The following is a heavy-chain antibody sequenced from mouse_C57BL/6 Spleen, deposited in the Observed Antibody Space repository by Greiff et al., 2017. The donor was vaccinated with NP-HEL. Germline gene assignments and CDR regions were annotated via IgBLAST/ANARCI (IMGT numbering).Heavy chain of an antibody. CDR1: GFTFSDYG. Sequence: EVQLQESGGGLVKPGGSLKLSCAASGFTFSDYGMHWVRQAPEKGLEWVAYISSGSSTIYYADTVKGRFTISRDNAKNTLFLQMTSLRSEDTAMYYCARNYGSSYAAYWGQGTLVTVSA. J-gene: IGHJ3*01. D-gene: IGHD1-1*01. V-gene: IGHV5-17*01. CDR2: ISSGSSTI. CDR3: ARNYGSSYAAY.